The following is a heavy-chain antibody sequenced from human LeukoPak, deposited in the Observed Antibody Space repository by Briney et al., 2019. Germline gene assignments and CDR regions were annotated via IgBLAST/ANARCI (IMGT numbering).Heavy chain of an antibody. CDR1: GGSISSYY. CDR2: IYNSGST. J-gene: IGHJ4*02. CDR3: ARANGGNGYYFDY. V-gene: IGHV4-59*01. Sequence: ETESLTCTVSGGSISSYYWSWIRQPPGKGLEWIGYIYNSGSTNYNPSLKSRVTISVDTSKNQFSLKLSSVTAADTAVYYCARANGGNGYYFDYWGPGSLGTVSS. D-gene: IGHD4-23*01.